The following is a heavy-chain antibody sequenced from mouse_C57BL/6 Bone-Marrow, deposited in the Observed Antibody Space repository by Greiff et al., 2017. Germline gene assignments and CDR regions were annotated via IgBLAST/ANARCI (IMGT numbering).Heavy chain of an antibody. D-gene: IGHD3-2*02. J-gene: IGHJ2*01. V-gene: IGHV1-39*01. Sequence: EVKLQESGPELVKPGASVKISCKASGYSFTDYNMNWVKQSNGKSLEWIGVINPHYGTTSYNQKFKGKATLTVDQSSSTAYIQLNSLTSEDSAVYYCARGTAQAPDYWGQGTTLTGSS. CDR2: INPHYGTT. CDR1: GYSFTDYN. CDR3: ARGTAQAPDY.